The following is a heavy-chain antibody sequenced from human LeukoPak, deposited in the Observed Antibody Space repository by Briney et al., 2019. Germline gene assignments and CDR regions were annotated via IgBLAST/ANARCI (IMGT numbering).Heavy chain of an antibody. CDR3: ARLTTGNNCFDP. J-gene: IGHJ5*02. Sequence: SGPTLVNPTETLTLTCTFSGFALNTGGGCVGWIRPSPGKALEWLALICWDGYKRYRPSLKGRLTSTRDSSKMQMGLTMTNMDPVDTATYYCARLTTGNNCFDPWGQGTLVTVSS. D-gene: IGHD4-11*01. CDR1: GFALNTGGGC. CDR2: ICWDGYK. V-gene: IGHV2-5*02.